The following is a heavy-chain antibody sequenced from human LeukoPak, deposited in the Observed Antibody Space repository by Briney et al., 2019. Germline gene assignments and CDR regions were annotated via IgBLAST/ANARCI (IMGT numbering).Heavy chain of an antibody. Sequence: SETLSLACTVSGGSISSYYWGWIRQPPGKGLEWIGYIYYSGSTNYNPSLKSRVTISVDTSKNQFSLKLSSVTAADTAVYYCARGGQLLLPYYFDYWAREPWSPSPQ. D-gene: IGHD2-2*01. J-gene: IGHJ4*02. V-gene: IGHV4-59*01. CDR3: ARGGQLLLPYYFDY. CDR2: IYYSGST. CDR1: GGSISSYY.